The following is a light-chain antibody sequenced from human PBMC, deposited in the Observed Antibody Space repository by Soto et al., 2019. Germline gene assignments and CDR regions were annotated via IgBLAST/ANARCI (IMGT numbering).Light chain of an antibody. CDR1: QSVSSSY. J-gene: IGKJ2*01. CDR3: QQHTSSPHMYT. V-gene: IGKV3-20*01. Sequence: EIVLTQSPGTLSLSPWERATLSCRASQSVSSSYLVWYQQKPGQAPRLLISGASSRATGIPDRFSGSGSGTDFTLTISRLEPEDFAVYYCQQHTSSPHMYTFGQGTKLEIK. CDR2: GAS.